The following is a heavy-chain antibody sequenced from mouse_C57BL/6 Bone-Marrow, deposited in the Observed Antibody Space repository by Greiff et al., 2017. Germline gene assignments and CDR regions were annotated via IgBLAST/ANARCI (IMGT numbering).Heavy chain of an antibody. J-gene: IGHJ2*01. CDR1: GYTFTDYY. D-gene: IGHD1-1*01. CDR3: ARKIYYGSSQYYFDY. V-gene: IGHV1-19*01. Sequence: EVQLQQSGPVLVKPGASVKMSCKASGYTFTDYYMNWVKQSHGKSLEWIGVINPYNGGTSYNQKFKGKATLTVDKSSSTAYMELNSLTSEDSAVDYCARKIYYGSSQYYFDYWGQGTTLTVSS. CDR2: INPYNGGT.